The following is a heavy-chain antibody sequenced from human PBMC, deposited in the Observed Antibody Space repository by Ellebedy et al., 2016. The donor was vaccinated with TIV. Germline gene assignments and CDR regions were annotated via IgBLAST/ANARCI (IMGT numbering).Heavy chain of an antibody. V-gene: IGHV4-39*01. J-gene: IGHJ5*02. CDR1: GGSISSKNHY. Sequence: SETLSLXXTVSGGSISSKNHYWGWIRQPPGKGLEWIGSIYYSGSTNYNPSLKSRVTISVDTSKNQFSLKLTSVTAADTAVYYCARYCCGVPNWFDPWGQGSLVTVPS. CDR2: IYYSGST. CDR3: ARYCCGVPNWFDP. D-gene: IGHD2-21*01.